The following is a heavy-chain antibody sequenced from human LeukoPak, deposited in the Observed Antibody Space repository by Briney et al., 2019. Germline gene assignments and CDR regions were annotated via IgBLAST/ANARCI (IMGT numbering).Heavy chain of an antibody. CDR2: IYHSGST. D-gene: IGHD3-3*01. CDR1: GYSISSGYY. CDR3: ARLLFGVVDY. V-gene: IGHV4-38-2*01. J-gene: IGHJ4*02. Sequence: PSETLSLTFAVSGYSISSGYYWGWIRQPPGKGLEWIGSIYHSGSTYYNPSLRTRVTISVDTSKTQFSLKLSSVTAADTAVYYCARLLFGVVDYWGQGTLVTVSS.